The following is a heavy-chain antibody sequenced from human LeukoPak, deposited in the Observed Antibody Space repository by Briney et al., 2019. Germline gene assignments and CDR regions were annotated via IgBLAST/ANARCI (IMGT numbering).Heavy chain of an antibody. CDR3: TKAGDYSDFHFAS. Sequence: PGGSLRLSCAASGFTFSSYNMYWVRQAPGEGLAWVAVISTDGSHRYYADSVKGRFTISRDNPKNTLYLQMNSLRPEDTAMYYCTKAGDYSDFHFASWGQGTLVTVSS. V-gene: IGHV3-30*18. D-gene: IGHD4-11*01. CDR2: ISTDGSHR. J-gene: IGHJ4*02. CDR1: GFTFSSYN.